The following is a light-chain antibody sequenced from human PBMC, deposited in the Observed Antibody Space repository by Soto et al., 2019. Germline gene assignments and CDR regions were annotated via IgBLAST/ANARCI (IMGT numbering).Light chain of an antibody. CDR2: DVS. Sequence: QSALTQPASVSGSPGQSITISCTGTSSDVGGYNYVSWYQQHPGKAPKLMIYDVSNRPSGVSNRFSGSKSGNTASLTISGLQAEDVAEYYCSSYTSSSTLPYVFGTGTKVTVL. CDR1: SSDVGGYNY. CDR3: SSYTSSSTLPYV. V-gene: IGLV2-14*01. J-gene: IGLJ1*01.